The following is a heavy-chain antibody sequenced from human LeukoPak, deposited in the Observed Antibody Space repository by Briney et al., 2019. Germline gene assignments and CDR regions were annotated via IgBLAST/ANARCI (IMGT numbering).Heavy chain of an antibody. Sequence: SETLSLTCTVSGGSISSYYWSWIRQPPGKGLEWIGYIYYSGSTNYNPSLKSRVTIPVDTSNNQFSLKLSSVTAADTAVYYCARVGCSGGSCYSFYYYGMDVWGQGTTVTVSS. CDR3: ARVGCSGGSCYSFYYYGMDV. V-gene: IGHV4-59*01. J-gene: IGHJ6*02. CDR1: GGSISSYY. D-gene: IGHD2-15*01. CDR2: IYYSGST.